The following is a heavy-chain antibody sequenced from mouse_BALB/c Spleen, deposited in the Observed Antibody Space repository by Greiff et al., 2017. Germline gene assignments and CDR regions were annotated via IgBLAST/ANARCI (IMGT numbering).Heavy chain of an antibody. CDR3: AREGVYDGYYVGFAY. J-gene: IGHJ3*01. D-gene: IGHD2-3*01. CDR1: GFTFSSFG. Sequence: EVQLVESGGGLVQPGGSRKLSCAASGFTFSSFGMHWVRQAPEKRLEWVAYISSGSSTIYYADTVKGRFTISRDNPKNTLFLQMTSLRSEDTAMYYCAREGVYDGYYVGFAYWGQGTLVTVSA. V-gene: IGHV5-17*02. CDR2: ISSGSSTI.